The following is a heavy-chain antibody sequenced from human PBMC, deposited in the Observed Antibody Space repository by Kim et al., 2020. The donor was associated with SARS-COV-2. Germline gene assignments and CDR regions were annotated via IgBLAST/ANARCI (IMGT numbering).Heavy chain of an antibody. D-gene: IGHD5-12*01. CDR3: ARDSISIVATISYLILPSYYYYGMDV. V-gene: IGHV1-18*01. CDR2: ISAYNGNT. J-gene: IGHJ6*02. Sequence: ASVKVSCKASGYTFTSYGISWVRQAPGQGLEWMGWISAYNGNTNYAQKLQGRVTMTTDTSTSTAYMELRSLRSDDTAVYYCARDSISIVATISYLILPSYYYYGMDVWGQGTTVTVSS. CDR1: GYTFTSYG.